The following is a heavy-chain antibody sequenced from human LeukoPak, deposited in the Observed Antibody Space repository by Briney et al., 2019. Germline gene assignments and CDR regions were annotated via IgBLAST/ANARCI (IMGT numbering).Heavy chain of an antibody. CDR1: GGSFSGYY. Sequence: PSETLSLTCAVYGGSFSGYYWSWIRQPPGKGLEWIGEINHSGSTNYNPSLKSRVTISVDTSKNQFSLKLSSVTAADTAVYYCARGKRRITMIVVVPGGMWSFDIWGQGTMVTVSS. CDR3: ARGKRRITMIVVVPGGMWSFDI. CDR2: INHSGST. V-gene: IGHV4-34*01. D-gene: IGHD3-22*01. J-gene: IGHJ3*02.